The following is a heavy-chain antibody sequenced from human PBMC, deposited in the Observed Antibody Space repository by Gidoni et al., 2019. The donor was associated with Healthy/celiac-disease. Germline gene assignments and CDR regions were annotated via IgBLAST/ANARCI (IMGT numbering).Heavy chain of an antibody. CDR3: ARGYYDILTGYPVLDY. V-gene: IGHV1-46*01. D-gene: IGHD3-9*01. CDR2: INPSGGST. CDR1: GYTFTSYY. J-gene: IGHJ4*02. Sequence: QVQLVQSGAEVKKPGASVKVSCKASGYTFTSYYMHWVRQAPGQGLEWMGIINPSGGSTSYAQKFQGRVTMTRDTSTSTVYMELSSLRSEDTAVYYCARGYYDILTGYPVLDYWGQGTLVTVSS.